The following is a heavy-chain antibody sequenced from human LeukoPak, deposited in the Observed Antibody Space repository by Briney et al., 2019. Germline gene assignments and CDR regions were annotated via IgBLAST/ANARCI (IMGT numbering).Heavy chain of an antibody. CDR1: AFIFTTYW. Sequence: GDSLKISCKGSAFIFTTYWIAWVRQMPGKGLEWMGIIYPGDSGTRYSPSFQGQVTMSADKSISTAYLQWSSLNASDTAIYYCARRRYCNSTSCYEGAFDIWGQGTMVTVSS. V-gene: IGHV5-51*01. D-gene: IGHD2-2*01. CDR2: IYPGDSGT. J-gene: IGHJ3*02. CDR3: ARRRYCNSTSCYEGAFDI.